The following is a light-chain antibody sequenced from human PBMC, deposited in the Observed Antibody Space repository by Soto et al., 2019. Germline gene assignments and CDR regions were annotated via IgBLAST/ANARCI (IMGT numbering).Light chain of an antibody. J-gene: IGLJ2*01. CDR1: SSDVGTYNY. Sequence: QSALTQPASVSGSPGQSITISCTGTSSDVGTYNYDSWYQQHPGKAPKLMIYEVSNRPSGVSNRFSGSKFGNTASLTISGLQAEDEADYYCSSYTSSSTVVFGGGTKVTVL. CDR3: SSYTSSSTVV. CDR2: EVS. V-gene: IGLV2-14*01.